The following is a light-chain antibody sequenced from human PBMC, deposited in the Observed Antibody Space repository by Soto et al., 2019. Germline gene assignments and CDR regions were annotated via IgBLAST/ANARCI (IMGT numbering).Light chain of an antibody. CDR1: SRDVGGYNY. CDR3: SSYTTISTYV. V-gene: IGLV2-14*01. J-gene: IGLJ1*01. CDR2: GVR. Sequence: QSALTQPASVSGSPGQSITISCTGTSRDVGGYNYVSWYQQHPGKAPKLMIYGVRNRPSGVSNRFSGSKSVNTASLTISGLQAEDEADYYCSSYTTISTYVFGTGTKSPS.